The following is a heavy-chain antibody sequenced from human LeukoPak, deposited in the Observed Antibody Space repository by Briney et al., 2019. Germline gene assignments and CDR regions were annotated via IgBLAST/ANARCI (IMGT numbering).Heavy chain of an antibody. V-gene: IGHV3-23*01. D-gene: IGHD4-17*01. J-gene: IGHJ4*02. Sequence: GGSLRLSCAASGFTYSSYAMSWVRQAPGKGREWVSVISGSTGNTYYADSVKGRFTISRDNSENTLYLQMNSLRAEDTAVYYCATASTVTTKDGYWGQGTLVTVSS. CDR3: ATASTVTTKDGY. CDR1: GFTYSSYA. CDR2: ISGSTGNT.